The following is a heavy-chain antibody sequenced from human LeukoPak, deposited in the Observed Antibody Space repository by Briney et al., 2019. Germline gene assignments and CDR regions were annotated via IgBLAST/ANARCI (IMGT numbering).Heavy chain of an antibody. Sequence: GGSLRLSCAASGFSFSDYSLNWVRQAPGKGLEWVSIISGSGSSSSYTDSVKGRFTISRDNSQSTLYLQIISLRAEDTAVYFCAKARNYGFLSVDFDSWGQGTLVAASS. CDR2: ISGSGSSS. CDR3: AKARNYGFLSVDFDS. V-gene: IGHV3-23*01. CDR1: GFSFSDYS. D-gene: IGHD3-16*01. J-gene: IGHJ4*02.